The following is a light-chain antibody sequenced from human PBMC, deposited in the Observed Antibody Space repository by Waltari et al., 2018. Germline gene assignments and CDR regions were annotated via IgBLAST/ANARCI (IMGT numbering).Light chain of an antibody. J-gene: IGKJ1*01. CDR1: QGIGND. CDR3: LQHSSYSRT. Sequence: DIQMTQSPSSLSASVGDRVTITCRASQGIGNDLGWFQQKPGKAPKRLIYTASSLQSGVPSRFSGSGSGTEFTLTISSLQPEDFATYYCLQHSSYSRTFGQGTKVEIK. CDR2: TAS. V-gene: IGKV1-17*01.